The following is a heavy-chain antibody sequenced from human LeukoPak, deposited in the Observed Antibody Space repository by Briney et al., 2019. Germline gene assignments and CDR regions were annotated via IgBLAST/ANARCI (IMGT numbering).Heavy chain of an antibody. D-gene: IGHD3-22*01. CDR3: ARGWGSSVYASAFDI. CDR1: GFTFRSYG. CDR2: IWYEGNTK. Sequence: PGTSLRLSCAASGFTFRSYGMHWVRQAPGKGLEWVALIWYEGNTKKYADSVKGRITISRDNPKNTLYLEMNSLRAEDTAVYYCARGWGSSVYASAFDIWGQGTMVTISS. V-gene: IGHV3-33*01. J-gene: IGHJ3*02.